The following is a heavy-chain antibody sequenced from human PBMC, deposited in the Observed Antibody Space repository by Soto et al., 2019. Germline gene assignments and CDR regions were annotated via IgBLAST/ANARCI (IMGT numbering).Heavy chain of an antibody. CDR3: AHPRGYGVFDAYDI. J-gene: IGHJ3*02. CDR2: ISAGGGTT. D-gene: IGHD4-17*01. CDR1: GFTFTTYA. Sequence: GGSLRLSCAASGFTFTTYAMSWVRQAPGKGLAWVSAISAGGGTTYYADSVKGRFTISRDSSMNALYLQINSLRIEDTAVYYCAHPRGYGVFDAYDIWGQGTMVTVSS. V-gene: IGHV3-23*01.